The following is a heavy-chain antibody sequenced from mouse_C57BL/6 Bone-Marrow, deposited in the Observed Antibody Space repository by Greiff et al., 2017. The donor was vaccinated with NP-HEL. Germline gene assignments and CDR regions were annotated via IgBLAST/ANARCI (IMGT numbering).Heavy chain of an antibody. Sequence: VQLQQPGAELVKPGASVKVSCKASGYTFTSYWMHWVKQRPGQGLEWIGRIHPSDSDTNYNQKFKGKATLTVAKSSITAYWQISSLTSEDSAVYYCAISGDYDERKMVYAMDYWGQGTSVTVSS. CDR2: IHPSDSDT. D-gene: IGHD2-4*01. CDR3: AISGDYDERKMVYAMDY. V-gene: IGHV1-74*01. CDR1: GYTFTSYW. J-gene: IGHJ4*01.